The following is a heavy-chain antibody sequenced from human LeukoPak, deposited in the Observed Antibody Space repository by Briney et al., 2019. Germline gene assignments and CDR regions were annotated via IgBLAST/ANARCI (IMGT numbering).Heavy chain of an antibody. V-gene: IGHV3-23*01. CDR2: ISGSGGST. Sequence: GGSLRLSCAASGFIFNTHAMSWVRQAPGKGLEWVSAISGSGGSTYYADSVKGRFTISRDNSKNTLYLQMNSLRAEDTAVYYCAKDPGVYYGDYYFDYWGQGTLVTVSS. CDR1: GFIFNTHA. J-gene: IGHJ4*02. CDR3: AKDPGVYYGDYYFDY. D-gene: IGHD4-17*01.